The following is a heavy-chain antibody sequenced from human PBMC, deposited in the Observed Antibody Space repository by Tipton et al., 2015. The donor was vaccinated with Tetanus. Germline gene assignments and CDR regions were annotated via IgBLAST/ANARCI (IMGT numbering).Heavy chain of an antibody. CDR3: ARFSYDSGGFYSYFDS. Sequence: TLSLTCTVSGDSISGYYWNWIRQPPGKGLEWIGYFYYSGSTNYNPSLKSRVTMSGDTSNDQLSLRLTSVTAADTAIYYCARFSYDSGGFYSYFDSWGRGTLVTVSS. CDR2: FYYSGST. D-gene: IGHD3-22*01. CDR1: GDSISGYY. J-gene: IGHJ4*02. V-gene: IGHV4-59*01.